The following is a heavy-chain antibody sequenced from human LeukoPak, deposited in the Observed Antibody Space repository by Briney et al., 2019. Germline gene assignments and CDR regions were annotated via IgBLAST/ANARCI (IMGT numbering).Heavy chain of an antibody. V-gene: IGHV4-59*01. CDR3: ARVGGYSSGWSGNWYFDL. Sequence: PSETLSLTCTVSGGSISSYYWSWIRQPPGKGLEWIGYIYYSGSTNYNPSLKSRLTISVDTSKNQFSLKLSSVTAADTAVYYCARVGGYSSGWSGNWYFDLWGRGTLVTVSS. D-gene: IGHD6-19*01. J-gene: IGHJ2*01. CDR2: IYYSGST. CDR1: GGSISSYY.